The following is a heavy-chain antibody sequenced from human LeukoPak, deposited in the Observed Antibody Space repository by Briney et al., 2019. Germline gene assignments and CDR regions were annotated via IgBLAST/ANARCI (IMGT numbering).Heavy chain of an antibody. D-gene: IGHD3-9*01. CDR2: IKKEGGKK. J-gene: IGHJ4*02. Sequence: GGSLSLSCQASGSTFTNSWWSGFRRPPGRGGQGVAGIKKEGGKKDYVDSVKGRFTISRDNAKNSLYLQMHSLRAEDTAVYYCAREAVILPGYTRHYFFDYWGQGTLVPVSS. V-gene: IGHV3-7*01. CDR3: AREAVILPGYTRHYFFDY. CDR1: GSTFTNSW.